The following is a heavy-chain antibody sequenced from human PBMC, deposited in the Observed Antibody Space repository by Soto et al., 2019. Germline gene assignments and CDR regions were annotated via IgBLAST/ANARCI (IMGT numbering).Heavy chain of an antibody. CDR3: ARHKGYCDSTSCYGMDV. CDR1: GYSFTSYW. J-gene: IGHJ6*02. CDR2: IYPGDSDT. D-gene: IGHD2-15*01. V-gene: IGHV5-51*01. Sequence: GESLKISCKGSGYSFTSYWIVWVRQMPGKGLEWMGSIYPGDSDTRYSPSLQGQVTISADKSITTAYLQWNSLKASDTAMYFCARHKGYCDSTSCYGMDVWGQGAKGTVS.